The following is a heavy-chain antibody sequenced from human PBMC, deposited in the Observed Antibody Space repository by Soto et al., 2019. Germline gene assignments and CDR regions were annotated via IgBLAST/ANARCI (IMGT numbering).Heavy chain of an antibody. J-gene: IGHJ1*01. CDR1: GGSISSYY. Sequence: SETLSLTCTASGGSISSYYWSWIRQPPGKGLEWIGYIYYSGSTNYNPSLKSRVTISVDTSKNQFSLKLSSVTAPDTAVYYCARSDGRYWGQGTLVTVSS. CDR2: IYYSGST. CDR3: ARSDGRY. V-gene: IGHV4-59*01.